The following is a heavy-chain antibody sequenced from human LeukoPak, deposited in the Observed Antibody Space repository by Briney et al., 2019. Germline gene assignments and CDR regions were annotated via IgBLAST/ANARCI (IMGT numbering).Heavy chain of an antibody. CDR2: TYYRSEWYY. J-gene: IGHJ4*02. V-gene: IGHV6-1*01. D-gene: IGHD5-12*01. Sequence: SQTLSLTCAISGDSVSSNSATWNWIRQSPSLGLEWLGRTYYRSEWYYDYAVSVKSRITINPDTSKNQFSLQLNSVTPEDTAVYYCARDLTRSGYDLGVDYWGQGTLVTVSS. CDR3: ARDLTRSGYDLGVDY. CDR1: GDSVSSNSAT.